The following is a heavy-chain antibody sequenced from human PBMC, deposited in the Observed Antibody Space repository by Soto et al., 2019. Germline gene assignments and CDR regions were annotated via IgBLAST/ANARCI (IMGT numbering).Heavy chain of an antibody. D-gene: IGHD6-13*01. CDR3: ARSIQYSSSLVWFDP. Sequence: SETLSFTCTVCVGSISSYYWSWIRQPPGKGLEWIGYIYYSGSTNYNPSLKSRVTISVDTSKNQFSLKLSSVTAADTAVYYCARSIQYSSSLVWFDPWGQGTLVTVSS. J-gene: IGHJ5*02. CDR2: IYYSGST. CDR1: VGSISSYY. V-gene: IGHV4-59*01.